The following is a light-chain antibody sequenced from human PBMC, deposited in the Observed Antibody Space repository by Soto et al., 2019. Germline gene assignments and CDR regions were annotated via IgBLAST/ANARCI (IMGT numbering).Light chain of an antibody. CDR1: QSIQTW. V-gene: IGKV1-5*01. CDR2: DAS. CDR3: QQYKGYSGT. J-gene: IGKJ2*01. Sequence: DIQMTQSPSTLSASVGDRVTISCRASQSIQTWLAWYQQKPGKAPNLLIFDASDLASGVSSRFSGSGSGAEFTLTISSLQADDFATYYCQQYKGYSGTFGQGTKLEIK.